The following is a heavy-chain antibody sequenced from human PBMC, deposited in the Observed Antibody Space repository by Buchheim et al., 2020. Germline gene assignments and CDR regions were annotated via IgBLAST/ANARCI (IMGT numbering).Heavy chain of an antibody. CDR1: GYSFTSYW. J-gene: IGHJ5*02. Sequence: EVQLVQSGAEVKKPGESLRISCKGSGYSFTSYWISWVRQMPGKGLEWMGRIDPSDSYTNYSPSFQGHVTIPADKSISTAYLQWSSLKASDTAMYYCARTGGYQLLPKPPNNWFDPWGQGTL. D-gene: IGHD2-2*01. CDR3: ARTGGYQLLPKPPNNWFDP. CDR2: IDPSDSYT. V-gene: IGHV5-10-1*03.